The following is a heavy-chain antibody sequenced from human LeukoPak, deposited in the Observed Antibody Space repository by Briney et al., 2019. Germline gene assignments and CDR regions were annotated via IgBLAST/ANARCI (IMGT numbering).Heavy chain of an antibody. CDR2: INPNSGGT. CDR1: GYTFTGYY. V-gene: IGHV1-2*02. D-gene: IGHD2-21*01. Sequence: SVKVSCKASGYTFTGYYIHWVRQAPGQGLEWMGWINPNSGGTNYAQKFQGRVTMTRDTSISTAYMELSRLRSDDTAVYYCARVGYCGGDCSNYYYYMDVWGKGTTVTVSS. J-gene: IGHJ6*03. CDR3: ARVGYCGGDCSNYYYYMDV.